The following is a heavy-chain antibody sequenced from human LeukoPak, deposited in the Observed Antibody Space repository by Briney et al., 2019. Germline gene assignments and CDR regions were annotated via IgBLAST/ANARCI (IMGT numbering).Heavy chain of an antibody. CDR2: IYSSGST. J-gene: IGHJ2*01. V-gene: IGHV4-59*01. D-gene: IGHD5-24*01. Sequence: SETLSLTCTVSDDSISSYYWSWIRQPPGKGLEWIGYIYSSGSTNYNPSLKSRVTMSVDTSKNQFSLKLNSVTAADTAVYYCASKMSTYWFFDVWGRGTLVTVSS. CDR1: DDSISSYY. CDR3: ASKMSTYWFFDV.